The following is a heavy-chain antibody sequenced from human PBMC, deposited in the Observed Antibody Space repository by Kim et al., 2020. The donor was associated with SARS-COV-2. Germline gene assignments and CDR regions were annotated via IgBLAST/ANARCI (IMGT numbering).Heavy chain of an antibody. J-gene: IGHJ4*02. D-gene: IGHD4-17*01. CDR2: GST. V-gene: IGHV3-23*01. CDR3: AKGHTVFDY. Sequence: GSTYYADSVKGRFTISRDNSKNTLYLQMNSLRAEDTAVYYCAKGHTVFDYWGQGTLVTVSS.